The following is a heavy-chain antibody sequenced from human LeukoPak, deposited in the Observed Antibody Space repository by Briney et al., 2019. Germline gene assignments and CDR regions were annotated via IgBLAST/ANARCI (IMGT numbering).Heavy chain of an antibody. CDR2: INWNGETT. V-gene: IGHV3-20*04. CDR3: ATHSYYYGSGSYPHYLDY. J-gene: IGHJ4*02. CDR1: GFSFEDNG. Sequence: RPGGALRLSCAASGFSFEDNGMSWVRQAPGKGLEWVSGINWNGETTGCVDSVKGRFTISRDNAKNSLYLQMNSLRAEDTALYYCATHSYYYGSGSYPHYLDYWGQGTLVTVSS. D-gene: IGHD3-10*01.